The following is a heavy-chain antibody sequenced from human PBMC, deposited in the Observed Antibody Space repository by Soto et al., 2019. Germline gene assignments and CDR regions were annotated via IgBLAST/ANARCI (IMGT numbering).Heavy chain of an antibody. CDR1: GFTFSSYA. CDR3: AKPSVPRPRKTVTFDF. V-gene: IGHV3-23*01. Sequence: GGSLRLSCAAAGFTFSSYAMSRVRQAPGQGLEWVSAISGSGGSTYYADSVKGRFTISRDNSKNTLYLQMNSLRAEDTAVYYCAKPSVPRPRKTVTFDFWGQGTLVTVSS. D-gene: IGHD4-17*01. J-gene: IGHJ5*01. CDR2: ISGSGGST.